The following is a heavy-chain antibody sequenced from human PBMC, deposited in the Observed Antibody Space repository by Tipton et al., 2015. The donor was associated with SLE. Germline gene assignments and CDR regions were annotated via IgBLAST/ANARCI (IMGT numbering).Heavy chain of an antibody. Sequence: SLRLSCAASGFTFNDQRMTRVRQAPGKGLEWVSSISSGSLSMYYGDSVKGRFTISRDNAKNSLYLQMNSLREDDTAVYYCARVQYSSGSYFFDYWGQGTLVTVSS. CDR1: GFTFNDQR. V-gene: IGHV3-21*03. CDR2: ISSGSLSM. CDR3: ARVQYSSGSYFFDY. D-gene: IGHD6-19*01. J-gene: IGHJ4*02.